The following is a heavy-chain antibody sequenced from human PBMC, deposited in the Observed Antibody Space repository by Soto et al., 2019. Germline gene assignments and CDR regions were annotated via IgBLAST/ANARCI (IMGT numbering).Heavy chain of an antibody. CDR2: IYPGDSDT. CDR3: ARSSGYSSSWYSYYYYGMDV. D-gene: IGHD6-13*01. J-gene: IGHJ6*02. Sequence: GESLKISCKGSGYSFTSYWIGWVRQVPGKGLEWMGIIYPGDSDTRYSPSFQGQVTISADKSISTAYLQWSSLKASDTAMYYCARSSGYSSSWYSYYYYGMDVWGQGTTVTVSS. CDR1: GYSFTSYW. V-gene: IGHV5-51*01.